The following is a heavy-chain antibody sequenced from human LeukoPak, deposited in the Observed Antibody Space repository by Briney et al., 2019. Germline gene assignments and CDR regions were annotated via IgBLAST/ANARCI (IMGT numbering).Heavy chain of an antibody. V-gene: IGHV4-59*01. J-gene: IGHJ3*02. CDR1: GGSISSYY. CDR2: IHYSGSA. CDR3: ARASLADDAFDI. D-gene: IGHD6-19*01. Sequence: SETLSLTCTVSGGSISSYYWTWIRQPPGKGLEWIGYIHYSGSAKYNPSLKSQVTISVDTSKGQFSLKLTSVTAADTAVYYCARASLADDAFDIWGQGTMVTVSS.